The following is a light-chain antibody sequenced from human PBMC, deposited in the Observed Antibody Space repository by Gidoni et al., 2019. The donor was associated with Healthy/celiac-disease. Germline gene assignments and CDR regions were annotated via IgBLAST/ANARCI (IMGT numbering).Light chain of an antibody. Sequence: IVLTQSPGTLSLSPGEIATLSCRASHSVSSSYLAWYQQKPGQAPRLLLYCASRRATGIPDRFSGSGSGTDFTLTISRLEPEDFAVYYCQQYGSSPDTFXQXTKLEIK. J-gene: IGKJ2*01. CDR3: QQYGSSPDT. CDR2: CAS. V-gene: IGKV3-20*01. CDR1: HSVSSSY.